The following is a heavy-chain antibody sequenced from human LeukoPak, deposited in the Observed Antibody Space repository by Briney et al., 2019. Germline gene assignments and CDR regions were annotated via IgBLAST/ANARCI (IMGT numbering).Heavy chain of an antibody. CDR1: GGSFSGYY. CDR3: ARVASSGRAFDI. D-gene: IGHD1-14*01. V-gene: IGHV4-30-4*01. CDR2: IYYSGST. Sequence: PSETLSLTCAVYGGSFSGYYWSWIRQPPGKGLEWIGYIYYSGSTYYNPSLKSRVTISVDTSKNQFSLKLSSVTAADTAVYYCARVASSGRAFDIWGQGTMVTVSS. J-gene: IGHJ3*02.